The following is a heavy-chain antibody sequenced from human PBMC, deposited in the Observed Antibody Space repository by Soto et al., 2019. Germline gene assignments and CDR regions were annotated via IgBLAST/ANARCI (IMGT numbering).Heavy chain of an antibody. Sequence: EVQLLESGGGLVYPGGSLRLSCAASGFTLDIYAMSWVRQAPGKGLEWVSTIEGGGGTSYADFVRGRFSISRDSSKNTLYLQMNGLRAEDTAIYYCAKDAPGDGWLSGYWGLGTLVTVSS. CDR1: GFTLDIYA. J-gene: IGHJ4*02. CDR2: IEGGGGT. V-gene: IGHV3-23*01. D-gene: IGHD2-21*01. CDR3: AKDAPGDGWLSGY.